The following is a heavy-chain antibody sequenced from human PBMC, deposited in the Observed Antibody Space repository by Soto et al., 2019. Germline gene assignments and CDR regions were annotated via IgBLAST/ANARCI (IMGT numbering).Heavy chain of an antibody. CDR2: IDPSDSYT. CDR3: ARIDRITVRPSPDV. J-gene: IGHJ6*02. V-gene: IGHV5-10-1*01. D-gene: IGHD6-6*01. Sequence: GESLKISCQGSGYSFTSYWISWVRQMPGKGLEWMGRIDPSDSYTNYSPSFQGHVTISADKSISTAYLQWSSLKASDTAMYYCARIDRITVRPSPDVWGQGTTVTVSS. CDR1: GYSFTSYW.